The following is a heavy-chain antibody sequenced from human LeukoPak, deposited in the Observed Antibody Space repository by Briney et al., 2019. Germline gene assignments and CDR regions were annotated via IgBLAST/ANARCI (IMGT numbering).Heavy chain of an antibody. CDR1: GYTFTGYY. J-gene: IGHJ5*02. CDR2: INPNSGGT. V-gene: IGHV1-2*06. CDR3: ARDRSSGRARSRGDWFDP. D-gene: IGHD6-19*01. Sequence: ASVKVSCKASGYTFTGYYMHWVRQAPGQGLEWMGRINPNSGGTNYAQKLQGRVTMTTDTSTSTAYMELRSLRSDDTAVYYCARDRSSGRARSRGDWFDPWGQGTLVTVSS.